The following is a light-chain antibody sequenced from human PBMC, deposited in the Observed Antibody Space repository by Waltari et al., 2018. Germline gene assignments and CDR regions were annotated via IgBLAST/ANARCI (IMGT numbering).Light chain of an antibody. CDR1: QSISKY. V-gene: IGKV3-20*01. J-gene: IGKJ1*01. CDR3: QHYVSLPAT. Sequence: ELVLTQSPDTLSFSPGERATLSCRASQSISKYLAWYQQKPGQAPRLLIYHASSRSTGIPDRFSGSGSGTDFSLTINRLEPEDFAVYYCQHYVSLPATFGQGTKLEIK. CDR2: HAS.